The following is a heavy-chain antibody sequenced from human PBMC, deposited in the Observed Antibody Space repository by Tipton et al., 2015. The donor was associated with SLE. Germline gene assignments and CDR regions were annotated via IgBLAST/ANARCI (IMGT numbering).Heavy chain of an antibody. J-gene: IGHJ4*02. Sequence: LRLSCVASGFSFSEYYMSWIRQAPGKGLEWIGAINHSGSSSYNPSLQSRVTTSIDTSKSQFSLKLTSVTAADTAMYYCARELRGGFDFWGQGALVTVSS. CDR1: GFSFSEYY. CDR3: ARELRGGFDF. V-gene: IGHV4-34*01. D-gene: IGHD3-16*01. CDR2: INHSGSS.